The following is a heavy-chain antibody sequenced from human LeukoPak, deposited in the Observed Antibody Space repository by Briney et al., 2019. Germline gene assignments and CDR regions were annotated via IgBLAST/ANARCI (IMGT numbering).Heavy chain of an antibody. J-gene: IGHJ6*02. CDR1: GGSISSYY. CDR3: ARHTIGYYYGMDV. V-gene: IGHV4-59*08. Sequence: SETLSLTCTVSGGSISSYYWSWIRQPPGKGLEWIGYIYYSESTNYNPSLKSRVTISVDTSKNQFSLKLSSVTAADTAVYYCARHTIGYYYGMDVWGQGTTVTVSS. D-gene: IGHD3-10*01. CDR2: IYYSEST.